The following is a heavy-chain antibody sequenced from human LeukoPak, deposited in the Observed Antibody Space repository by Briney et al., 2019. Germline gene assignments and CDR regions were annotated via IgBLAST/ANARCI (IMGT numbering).Heavy chain of an antibody. J-gene: IGHJ6*03. CDR2: IYYSGST. D-gene: IGHD3-16*01. Sequence: SETLSLTCTVSGGSISSYYWSWIRQPPGKGLEWIGYIYYSGSTNYNPSLKSRVTISVDTSNNQFSLKLSSVTAADTAVYYCARITPYYYYMDVWGKGTTVTVSS. V-gene: IGHV4-59*01. CDR3: ARITPYYYYMDV. CDR1: GGSISSYY.